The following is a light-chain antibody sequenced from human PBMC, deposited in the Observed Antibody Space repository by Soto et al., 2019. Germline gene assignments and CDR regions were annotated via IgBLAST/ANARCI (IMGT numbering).Light chain of an antibody. CDR1: QSVLHSSNNKNY. J-gene: IGKJ5*01. Sequence: DIVMTQSPDSLAVSPGERGTINCKSSQSVLHSSNNKNYLAWYQQTEGQTPKLLIYWASTRASGVPDRFSGSGSGTDFTLSVSRLQPEDFETYYCQQLLSYPITFGQGARLE. V-gene: IGKV4-1*01. CDR3: QQLLSYPIT. CDR2: WAS.